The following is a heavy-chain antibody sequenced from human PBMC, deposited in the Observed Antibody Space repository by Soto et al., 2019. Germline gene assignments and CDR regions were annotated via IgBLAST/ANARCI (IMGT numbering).Heavy chain of an antibody. D-gene: IGHD5-12*01. J-gene: IGHJ5*02. CDR1: GYTFIDYY. CDR2: INPNSGAS. V-gene: IGHV1-2*02. CDR3: ARWRDVVATHAP. Sequence: QVQPVQSGAEVKKPGASVKVSCRTSGYTFIDYYVHWVRQAPGQGLEWVGWINPNSGASNYAQKLQGRVTMTGDRSITTAYMELTGLRYDDTAVYYCARWRDVVATHAPWGPGTLVTVSS.